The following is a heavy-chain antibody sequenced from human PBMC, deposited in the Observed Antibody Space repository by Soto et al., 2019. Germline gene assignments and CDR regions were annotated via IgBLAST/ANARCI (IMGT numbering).Heavy chain of an antibody. CDR2: ISYDGSNK. J-gene: IGHJ5*02. Sequence: QVQLVESGGGVVQPGRSLRLSCAASGFTFSSYAMHWVRQAPDKGLEWVAVISYDGSNKYYADSVKGRFTISRDNSKNTLYLQMNSLRAEDTAVYYCAETSGSYYDAWGQGTLVTVSS. V-gene: IGHV3-30-3*01. D-gene: IGHD1-26*01. CDR3: AETSGSYYDA. CDR1: GFTFSSYA.